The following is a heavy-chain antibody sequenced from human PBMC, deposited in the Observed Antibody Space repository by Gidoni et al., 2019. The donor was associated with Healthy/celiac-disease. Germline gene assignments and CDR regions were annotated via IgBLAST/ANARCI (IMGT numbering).Heavy chain of an antibody. CDR2: IWYDGSNK. CDR3: AREGGIAAADPSATNFDY. CDR1: GFTFSSYG. D-gene: IGHD6-13*01. J-gene: IGHJ4*02. Sequence: QVQLVESGGGVVQPGRSLRLSCAASGFTFSSYGMHWVRQAPGKGLEWVAVIWYDGSNKYYADSVKGRFTISRDNSKNTLYLQMNSLRAEDTAVYYCAREGGIAAADPSATNFDYWGQGTLVTVSS. V-gene: IGHV3-33*01.